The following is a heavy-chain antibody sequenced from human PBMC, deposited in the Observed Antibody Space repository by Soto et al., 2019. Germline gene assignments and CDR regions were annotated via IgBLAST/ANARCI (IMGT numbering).Heavy chain of an antibody. Sequence: SETLSLTCTVSGGSVSSGSYYWSWIRQPPGKGLEWIGYIYYSGSTNYNPSLKSRVTISVDTSKNQFSLKLSSVTAADTAVYYCARGVGTTFDYWGQGTLVTVSS. CDR2: IYYSGST. J-gene: IGHJ4*02. V-gene: IGHV4-61*01. CDR1: GGSVSSGSYY. CDR3: ARGVGTTFDY. D-gene: IGHD1-26*01.